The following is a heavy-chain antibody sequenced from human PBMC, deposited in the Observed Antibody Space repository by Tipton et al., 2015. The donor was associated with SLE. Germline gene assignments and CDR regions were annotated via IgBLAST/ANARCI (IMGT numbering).Heavy chain of an antibody. D-gene: IGHD2-21*02. CDR1: GGSISSNY. CDR3: ARGMVTWRGAIIGVDV. Sequence: TLSLTCSVSGGSISSNYWIWIRQPPGKGLEWIGYVSYGGGTNYNPSLKSRVTISVGTAKNQFSLRLSSVTAADAAVYYCARGMVTWRGAIIGVDVWGPGTTVNVSS. J-gene: IGHJ6*02. CDR2: VSYGGGT. V-gene: IGHV4-59*08.